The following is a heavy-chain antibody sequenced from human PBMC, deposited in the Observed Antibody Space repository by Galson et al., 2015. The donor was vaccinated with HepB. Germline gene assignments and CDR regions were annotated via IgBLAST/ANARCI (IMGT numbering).Heavy chain of an antibody. CDR1: GYTFTSYD. V-gene: IGHV1-8*01. CDR2: MNPNSGNT. CDR3: ARTPAAEPLLDY. Sequence: SVKVSCKASGYTFTSYDISWVRQATGQGLEWMGWMNPNSGNTGYAQKFQGRVTMTRNTSISTAYMELSSLRSEDTAVYYCARTPAAEPLLDYWGQGTLVTVSS. D-gene: IGHD2-2*01. J-gene: IGHJ4*02.